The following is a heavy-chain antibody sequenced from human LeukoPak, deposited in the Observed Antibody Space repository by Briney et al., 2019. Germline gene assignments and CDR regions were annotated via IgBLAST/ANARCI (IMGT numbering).Heavy chain of an antibody. D-gene: IGHD4-11*01. J-gene: IGHJ4*02. CDR3: ARDRSTVTTSLDY. CDR2: IFYSGST. Sequence: SETPSLTCTVSSGSISTSNYYWGWVRQPPGKALEWIGNIFYSGSTYYNPSLKSRVTISVDTSKNQFSLKLSSVTAADTAVYYCARDRSTVTTSLDYWGQGTLVTVSS. CDR1: SGSISTSNYY. V-gene: IGHV4-39*07.